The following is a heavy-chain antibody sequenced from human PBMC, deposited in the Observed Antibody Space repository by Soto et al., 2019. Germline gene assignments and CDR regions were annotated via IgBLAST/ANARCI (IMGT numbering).Heavy chain of an antibody. V-gene: IGHV3-15*01. CDR2: IKSKTDAETI. D-gene: IGHD3-10*01. CDR3: TTDSRSHYAPVFDY. Sequence: EVQLVESGGGLVKPGGSLRLSCAASGFTFSKAWMSWVRQAPGKGLEWVGRIKSKTDAETIDYAAPVRGRFTISRDDSRNPLYLQMNSLKTEDTAVYYCTTDSRSHYAPVFDYWGQGILVTASS. J-gene: IGHJ4*02. CDR1: GFTFSKAW.